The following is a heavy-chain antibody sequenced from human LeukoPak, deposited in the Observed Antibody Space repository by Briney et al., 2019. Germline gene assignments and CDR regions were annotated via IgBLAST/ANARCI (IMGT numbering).Heavy chain of an antibody. CDR1: GFTFSNYA. V-gene: IGHV3-15*01. CDR3: ARAVDTAMVDY. D-gene: IGHD5-18*01. CDR2: IKSKTDGGTT. Sequence: PGGSLRLSCAASGFTFSNYAMNWVRQAPGKGLEWVGRIKSKTDGGTTDYAAPVKGRFTISRDDSKNTLYLQMNSLRAEDTAVYYCARAVDTAMVDYWGQGTLVTVSS. J-gene: IGHJ4*02.